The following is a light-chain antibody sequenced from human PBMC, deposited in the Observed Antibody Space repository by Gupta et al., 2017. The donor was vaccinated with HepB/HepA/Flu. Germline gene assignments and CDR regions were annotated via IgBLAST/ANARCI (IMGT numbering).Light chain of an antibody. CDR1: TGTVTSGHS. Sequence: QAEVTQEPSLTVSPGGTVTLTCGSSTGTVTSGHSPYWFQQKPGQAPRTLIHDATNRLSWTPARFSGSLRGGKAALTLSGAQAEDEDEYYCFLSYSGTWVFGGGTALTVL. V-gene: IGLV7-46*01. J-gene: IGLJ3*02. CDR3: FLSYSGTWV. CDR2: DAT.